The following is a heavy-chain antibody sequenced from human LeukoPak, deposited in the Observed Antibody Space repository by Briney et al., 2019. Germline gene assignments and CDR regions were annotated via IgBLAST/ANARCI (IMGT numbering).Heavy chain of an antibody. CDR1: GGSIARNSYY. CDR3: AKVGPGYSSGWYVTFDY. CDR2: IHYSGST. V-gene: IGHV4-39*07. J-gene: IGHJ4*02. D-gene: IGHD6-19*01. Sequence: SETLSLTCTVSGGSIARNSYYWGWVRQPPGKGLEWIGSIHYSGSTYHIPSLKSRVTLSLDTSKNQFSLKLSSVTAADTAVYYCAKVGPGYSSGWYVTFDYWGQGTLVTVSS.